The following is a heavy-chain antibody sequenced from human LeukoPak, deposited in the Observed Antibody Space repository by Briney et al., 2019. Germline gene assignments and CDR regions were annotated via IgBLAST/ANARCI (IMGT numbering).Heavy chain of an antibody. Sequence: GGSLRLSCAASGFTFSTYAMHWVRQAPGKGLEWVAVISYDGSNKYYADSVKGRFTISRDNSKNTLYLQMNSLRAEDTAVYYCARMGGIGSAFDIWGQGTMVTVSS. J-gene: IGHJ3*02. D-gene: IGHD2-15*01. V-gene: IGHV3-30-3*01. CDR1: GFTFSTYA. CDR2: ISYDGSNK. CDR3: ARMGGIGSAFDI.